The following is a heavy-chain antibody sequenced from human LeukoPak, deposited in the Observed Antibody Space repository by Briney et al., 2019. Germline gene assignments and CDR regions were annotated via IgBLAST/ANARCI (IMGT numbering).Heavy chain of an antibody. CDR3: ARTDDYGDYGPHYFDY. D-gene: IGHD4-17*01. CDR1: GGSISRYY. J-gene: IGHJ4*02. CDR2: VYDSGTT. Sequence: SETLSLTCTVSGGSISRYYWSWIRQPPGKGLEWFGYVYDSGTTNYNPSLKSRVTISVDTSKNQFSLKLSSVTAADTAVYYCARTDDYGDYGPHYFDYWGQGTLVTVSS. V-gene: IGHV4-59*01.